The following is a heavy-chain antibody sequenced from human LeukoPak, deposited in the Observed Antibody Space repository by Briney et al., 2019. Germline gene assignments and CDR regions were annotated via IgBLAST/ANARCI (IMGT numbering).Heavy chain of an antibody. J-gene: IGHJ6*02. Sequence: ASVKVSFKASGHTFIAYYMYWVRQAPGQGPECVGWINPNSGDTNYAQKFQGRVTMTRDTSISTAYMELSSLRSDDAAVYYCARVTAVAGTRTSGYYYALDVWGQGTTVTVSS. CDR3: ARVTAVAGTRTSGYYYALDV. CDR1: GHTFIAYY. V-gene: IGHV1-2*02. D-gene: IGHD6-19*01. CDR2: INPNSGDT.